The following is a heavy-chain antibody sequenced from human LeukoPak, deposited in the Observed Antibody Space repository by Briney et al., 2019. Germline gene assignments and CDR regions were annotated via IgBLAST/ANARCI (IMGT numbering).Heavy chain of an antibody. V-gene: IGHV4-59*08. Sequence: PSETLSLTCTVSGASITSYYWTWIRQPPGKGLEWIGYIFYRGSTNYRTNYHPSLNSRVTISVDTSKNQFSLKLSSVTAADTAVYYCARRRPHFDFWSDYHYGLDVWGQGTTVTVSS. CDR1: GASITSYY. CDR2: IFYRGSTNYRT. CDR3: ARRRPHFDFWSDYHYGLDV. D-gene: IGHD3-3*01. J-gene: IGHJ6*02.